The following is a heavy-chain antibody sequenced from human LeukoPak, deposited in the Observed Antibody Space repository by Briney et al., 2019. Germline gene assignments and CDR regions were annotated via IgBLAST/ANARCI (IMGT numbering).Heavy chain of an antibody. CDR3: ARGPSYYYDSSGYRHYYYYGMDV. CDR1: GGSISSYY. J-gene: IGHJ6*02. Sequence: SETLSLTCTVSGGSISSYYWSWIRQPPGKGLEWIGYIYYSGSTNYNPSLKSRVTISVDTSKNQFSLKLSSVTAADTAVYYCARGPSYYYDSSGYRHYYYYGMDVWGQGTTVTVSS. D-gene: IGHD3-22*01. CDR2: IYYSGST. V-gene: IGHV4-59*12.